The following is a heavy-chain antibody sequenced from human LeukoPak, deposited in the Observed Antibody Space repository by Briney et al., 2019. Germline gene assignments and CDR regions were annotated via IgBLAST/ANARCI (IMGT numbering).Heavy chain of an antibody. V-gene: IGHV1-69*05. Sequence: ASVKVSCKASGGTFSSYAISWVRQAPGQGLEWMGGIIPIFGTANYAQKFQGRVTITTDESTSTAYMELSSLRSEDTAVYYCASSYTGGTTGANWFDPWGQGTLVTVSS. CDR3: ASSYTGGTTGANWFDP. CDR1: GGTFSSYA. D-gene: IGHD1-7*01. CDR2: IIPIFGTA. J-gene: IGHJ5*02.